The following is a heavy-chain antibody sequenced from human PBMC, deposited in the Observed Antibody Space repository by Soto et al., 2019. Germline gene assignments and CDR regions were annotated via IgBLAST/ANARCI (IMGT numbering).Heavy chain of an antibody. J-gene: IGHJ5*02. Sequence: ASVKVSCKVSGYTLTELSMHWVRQAPGKGLEWMGGFDPEDGETIYAQKFQGRVTMTEDTSTDTAYMELSSLRSEDTAVYYCATHPRGVVRGVIITPGDWFDPWGQGTLVTVSS. CDR1: GYTLTELS. CDR3: ATHPRGVVRGVIITPGDWFDP. CDR2: FDPEDGET. V-gene: IGHV1-24*01. D-gene: IGHD3-10*01.